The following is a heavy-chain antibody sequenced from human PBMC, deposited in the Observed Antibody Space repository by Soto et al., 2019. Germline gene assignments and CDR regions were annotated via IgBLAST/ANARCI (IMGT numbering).Heavy chain of an antibody. D-gene: IGHD3-16*01. CDR3: TTVGGHMASALDY. V-gene: IGHV3-15*07. CDR2: IKSKSAGGTA. Sequence: EVQVVESGGGFVKPGGSLRLSCAASGFPFANGWMTWVRQAPGKGLEWVGRIKSKSAGGTADYAAPVKGRFTISRDNSKNMVYLQMNSLKIEDTDVYYCTTVGGHMASALDYWGQGTLVTVSS. CDR1: GFPFANGW. J-gene: IGHJ4*02.